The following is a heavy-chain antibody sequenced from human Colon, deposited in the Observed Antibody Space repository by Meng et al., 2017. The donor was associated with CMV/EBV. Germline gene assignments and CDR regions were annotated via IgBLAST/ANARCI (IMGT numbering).Heavy chain of an antibody. J-gene: IGHJ6*04. CDR3: ARDGVRMKIFGVDLYGMDV. CDR2: ISSTGHAM. Sequence: AGSLSLSCAVSGFTLRNYNMNWVRQAPAQGLEWVSSISSTGHAMFYADSVKGRFTISTDNAKNTVYLEMNSLTAEDTAVYYCARDGVRMKIFGVDLYGMDVWGKGTAVTVSS. D-gene: IGHD3-3*01. V-gene: IGHV3-21*01. CDR1: GFTLRNYN.